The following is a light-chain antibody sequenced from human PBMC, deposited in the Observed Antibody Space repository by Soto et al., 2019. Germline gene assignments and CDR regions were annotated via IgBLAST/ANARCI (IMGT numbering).Light chain of an antibody. Sequence: QSVLTQPPSVSVAPGQRVTISCTGSSSNIGAGYDVHWYQQLPGTAPKLLTYGNSNRPSGVPDRFSGSKSGTSASLAITGLQAEDEADYYCQSYDSSLSGYVFGTGTKVTVL. CDR3: QSYDSSLSGYV. V-gene: IGLV1-40*01. CDR2: GNS. CDR1: SSNIGAGYD. J-gene: IGLJ1*01.